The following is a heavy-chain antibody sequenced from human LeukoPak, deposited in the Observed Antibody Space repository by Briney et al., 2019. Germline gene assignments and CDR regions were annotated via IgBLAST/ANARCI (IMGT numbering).Heavy chain of an antibody. CDR1: GYTFTSYG. CDR2: ISAYNGNT. J-gene: IGHJ4*02. Sequence: GASVKVSCKASGYTFTSYGISWVRQAPGQGLEWMGWISAYNGNTNYAQKVQGRVSMTTDTSTSTAYMELRSLRSDDTAVYYCARYLSDDYVWGSLDYWGQGTQVTVSS. CDR3: ARYLSDDYVWGSLDY. D-gene: IGHD3-16*01. V-gene: IGHV1-18*01.